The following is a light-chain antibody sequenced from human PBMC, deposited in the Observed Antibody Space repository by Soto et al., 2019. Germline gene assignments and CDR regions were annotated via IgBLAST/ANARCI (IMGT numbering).Light chain of an antibody. J-gene: IGLJ1*01. V-gene: IGLV1-44*01. Sequence: QPLLTQPPSASGTPGQRVTISCSGSSSNIGSNTVNWYQQLPGTAPKLLIYSNNQRPSGVPDRFSGSKSGTSASLAISGLQSEDEADYYCAAWDDSLNGQVFGTGTKLTVL. CDR2: SNN. CDR3: AAWDDSLNGQV. CDR1: SSNIGSNT.